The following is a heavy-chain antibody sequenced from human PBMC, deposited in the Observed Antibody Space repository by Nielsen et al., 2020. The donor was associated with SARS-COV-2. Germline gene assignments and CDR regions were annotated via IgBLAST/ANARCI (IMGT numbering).Heavy chain of an antibody. D-gene: IGHD3-22*01. CDR1: GFTFDDYG. CDR2: INWNGGST. Sequence: GGSLRLSCAASGFTFDDYGMSWVRQAPGKGLEWVSGINWNGGSTGYADSVKGRFTISRDNAKNSLYLQMNSLRAEDTALYHCARVYYDSSGYLNYFDYWGQGTLVTVPS. J-gene: IGHJ4*02. V-gene: IGHV3-20*01. CDR3: ARVYYDSSGYLNYFDY.